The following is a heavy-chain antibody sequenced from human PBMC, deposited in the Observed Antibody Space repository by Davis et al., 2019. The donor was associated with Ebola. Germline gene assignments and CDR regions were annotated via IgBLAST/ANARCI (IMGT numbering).Heavy chain of an antibody. Sequence: GESLKISCTASGFTFSSYAMSWVRQAPGKGLEWVANIKQDGSERYYVDSVKGRFTISRDNAKNSLYLQMSSLRVEDAAVYYCARTLPWFGEFQYYFDYWGQGTLVTVSS. V-gene: IGHV3-7*03. J-gene: IGHJ4*02. CDR1: GFTFSSYA. CDR2: IKQDGSER. CDR3: ARTLPWFGEFQYYFDY. D-gene: IGHD3-10*01.